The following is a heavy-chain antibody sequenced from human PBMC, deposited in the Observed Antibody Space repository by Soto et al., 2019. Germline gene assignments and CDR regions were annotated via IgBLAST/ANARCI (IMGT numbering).Heavy chain of an antibody. CDR3: ASQYQLLWKFSYFDY. CDR2: ISGSGGST. Sequence: GGSLRLSCAASGFTFSSYAMSWVRQAPGKGLEWVSAISGSGGSTYYADSVKGRFTISRDNSKNTLYLQMNSLRAEDTAVYYCASQYQLLWKFSYFDYWGQGTLVTVSS. D-gene: IGHD2-2*01. V-gene: IGHV3-23*01. J-gene: IGHJ4*02. CDR1: GFTFSSYA.